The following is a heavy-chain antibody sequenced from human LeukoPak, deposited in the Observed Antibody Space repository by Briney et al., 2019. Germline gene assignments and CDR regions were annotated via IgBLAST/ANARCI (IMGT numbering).Heavy chain of an antibody. CDR3: AREIPRVTTDY. CDR1: GFTFSSYS. V-gene: IGHV3-21*01. CDR2: ISSSSSYI. D-gene: IGHD4-17*01. J-gene: IGHJ4*02. Sequence: GGSLRLSCAASGFTFSSYSMNWVRQAPGKGLEWVSSISSSSSYIYYADSVKGRFTISRDNAKNSLYLQMNSLRAEDTAVYYCAREIPRVTTDYWGQGTLVTVSS.